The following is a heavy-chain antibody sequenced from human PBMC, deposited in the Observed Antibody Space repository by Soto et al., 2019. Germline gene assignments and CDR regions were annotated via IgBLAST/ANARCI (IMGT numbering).Heavy chain of an antibody. CDR1: GGTFRSNG. D-gene: IGHD3-22*01. J-gene: IGHJ5*02. CDR3: AMSTMIHSFDP. Sequence: QVQLVQSGAEVKKPGSSVKVSCKASGGTFRSNGISWVRQAPGQGLEGLGGIIPIVHTASYAQTFRARVTITADESTDTAYMELSTLRSEDTAVYYCAMSTMIHSFDPWGQGTLVTVSS. V-gene: IGHV1-69*01. CDR2: IIPIVHTA.